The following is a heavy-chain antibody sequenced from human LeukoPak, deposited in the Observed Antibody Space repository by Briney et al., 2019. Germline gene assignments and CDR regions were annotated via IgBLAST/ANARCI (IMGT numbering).Heavy chain of an antibody. D-gene: IGHD5-12*01. CDR3: ARRAGDSDYDARFDY. CDR1: EYIFTSYW. V-gene: IGHV5-51*01. Sequence: GESLKISCKGSEYIFTSYWIGWVRQMPGKDLECMGIIYPGDSDIRYSPSFQGQVTISADKSISTAYLQWSSLKASDTAIYYCARRAGDSDYDARFDYWGQGTLVTVSS. CDR2: IYPGDSDI. J-gene: IGHJ4*02.